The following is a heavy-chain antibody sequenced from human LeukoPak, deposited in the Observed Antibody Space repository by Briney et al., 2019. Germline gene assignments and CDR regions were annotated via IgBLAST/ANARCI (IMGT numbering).Heavy chain of an antibody. V-gene: IGHV4-4*07. CDR2: IYISGST. Sequence: SETLSLTCAVYGGSFSGYYWSWIRQPAGKGLEWIGRIYISGSTNYNPSLKSRVTISVDTSKNQFSLKLSSVTAADTAVYYCARDGYCSSTSCYDAFDIWGQGTMVTVSS. CDR3: ARDGYCSSTSCYDAFDI. D-gene: IGHD2-2*01. J-gene: IGHJ3*02. CDR1: GGSFSGYY.